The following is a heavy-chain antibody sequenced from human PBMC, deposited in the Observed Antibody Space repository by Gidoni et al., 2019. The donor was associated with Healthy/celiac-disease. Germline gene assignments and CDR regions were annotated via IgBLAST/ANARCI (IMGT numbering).Heavy chain of an antibody. CDR3: ARGWGYDILTGKTRAFDY. CDR2: IYYSGIT. D-gene: IGHD3-9*01. J-gene: IGHJ4*02. Sequence: QVQLQESGPGLVKPSQTLSLTCTVSGVSLRSGGYYWRWFRQHPGKGLEWIGYIYYSGITYYNPSLKSRVTIPVDTSKNQFSLKLSSVTAADTAVYYCARGWGYDILTGKTRAFDYWGQGTLVTVSS. CDR1: GVSLRSGGYY. V-gene: IGHV4-31*03.